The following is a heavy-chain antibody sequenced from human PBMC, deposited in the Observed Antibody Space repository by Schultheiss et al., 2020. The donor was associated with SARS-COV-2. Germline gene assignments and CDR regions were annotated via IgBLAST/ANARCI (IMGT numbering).Heavy chain of an antibody. V-gene: IGHV3-20*04. CDR3: ARVSVTKHAFDI. CDR1: GFTFHNYA. CDR2: INWNGGST. J-gene: IGHJ3*02. D-gene: IGHD4-11*01. Sequence: GESLKISCEASGFTFHNYAMHWVRQPPGKGLEWVSGINWNGGSTGYADSVKGRFTISRDNAKNSLYLQMNSLRAEDTAVYYCARVSVTKHAFDIWGQGTMVTVSS.